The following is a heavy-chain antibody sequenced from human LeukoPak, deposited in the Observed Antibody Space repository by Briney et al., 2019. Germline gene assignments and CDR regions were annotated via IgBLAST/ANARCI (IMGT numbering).Heavy chain of an antibody. CDR1: GFSFNNYA. CDR2: ISYDGGDK. V-gene: IGHV3-30*18. D-gene: IGHD3-16*01. CDR3: VKEGVEYSYSYGDY. Sequence: GGSLRLSCAASGFSFNNYAMYWVRQAPGKGLEWVALISYDGGDKYYAESMKGRITISRDNAENTLYLQMNNLRPDDTAFYFCVKEGVEYSYSYGDYWGQGTLVTASS. J-gene: IGHJ4*02.